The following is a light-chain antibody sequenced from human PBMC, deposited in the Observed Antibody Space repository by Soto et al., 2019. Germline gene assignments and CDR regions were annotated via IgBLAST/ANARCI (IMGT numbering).Light chain of an antibody. Sequence: DIQMTQSPSSVSASVGDRVTITCRASQGISSWLGWYQQKAGKAPKLLIYSASSLQSGVSSRFSGSGSGTDFTLTISSLQPEDSATYYCQQANSFPLTFXGGTKVDIK. V-gene: IGKV1-12*01. CDR2: SAS. CDR3: QQANSFPLT. CDR1: QGISSW. J-gene: IGKJ4*01.